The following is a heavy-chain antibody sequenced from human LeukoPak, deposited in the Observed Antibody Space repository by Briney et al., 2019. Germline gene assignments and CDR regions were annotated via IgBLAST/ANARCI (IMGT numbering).Heavy chain of an antibody. V-gene: IGHV4-39*07. CDR2: IYHSGST. CDR3: ARDVGYSGSYYDY. Sequence: PSETLSLTCTVSGGSISSSSYYWGWIRQPPGKGLEWIGSIYHSGSTYYNPSLKSRVTISVDTSKNQFSLKLSSVTAADTAVYYCARDVGYSGSYYDYWGQGALVTVSS. D-gene: IGHD1-26*01. CDR1: GGSISSSSYY. J-gene: IGHJ4*02.